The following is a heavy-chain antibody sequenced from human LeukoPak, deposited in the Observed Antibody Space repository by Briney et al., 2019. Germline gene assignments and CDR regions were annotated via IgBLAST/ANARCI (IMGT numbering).Heavy chain of an antibody. J-gene: IGHJ5*02. CDR1: GFTFSSYA. CDR3: ARDKIAALGYDNWFDP. Sequence: GGSLRLSCAASGFTFSSYAMHWVRQAPGKGLEWVAVISYDGSNKYYADSVKGRFTISRDNSKNTLYLQMNSLRAEDTAVYYCARDKIAALGYDNWFDPWGQGTLVTVSS. V-gene: IGHV3-30-3*01. D-gene: IGHD6-6*01. CDR2: ISYDGSNK.